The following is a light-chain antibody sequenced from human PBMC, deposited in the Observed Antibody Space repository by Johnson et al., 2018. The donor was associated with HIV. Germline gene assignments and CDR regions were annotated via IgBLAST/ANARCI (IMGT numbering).Light chain of an antibody. CDR2: EDT. CDR3: GTWDSSLSAGV. V-gene: IGLV1-51*02. CDR1: SSNIGDNY. Sequence: QSVLTQPPSVSAAPGQKVSISCSGSSSNIGDNYVSWYQQVPGTAPKLLIYEDTKRPSWIPDRFSGSKSGTSATLAITGLQTGDEADYYCGTWDSSLSAGVFGTGTTVTVL. J-gene: IGLJ1*01.